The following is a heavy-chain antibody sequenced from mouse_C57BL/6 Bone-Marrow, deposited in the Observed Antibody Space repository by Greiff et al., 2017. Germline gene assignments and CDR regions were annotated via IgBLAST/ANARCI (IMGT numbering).Heavy chain of an antibody. V-gene: IGHV1-9*01. CDR2: ILPGSGST. J-gene: IGHJ2*01. CDR1: GYTFTGYG. Sequence: VQLQQSGAELMKPGASVKLSCKATGYTFTGYGIGWVKQRTGQGLEWIGEILPGSGSTNYNEKFKGKATLTADKSSSTAYMELRSLTSEDSAVYYCARRGCFGYFDYWGQGTTLTVSS. CDR3: ARRGCFGYFDY.